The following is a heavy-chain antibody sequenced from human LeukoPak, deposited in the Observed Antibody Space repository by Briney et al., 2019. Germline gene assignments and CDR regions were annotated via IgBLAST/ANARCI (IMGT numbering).Heavy chain of an antibody. Sequence: GGSLRLSCAASGFTFSSYSMNWVRQAPGKGLEWVSSISSSSSYIYYADSVKGRFTISRDNAKNSLYLQMNSLRAEDTAVYYCARCMPVGALGYFDYWGQGTLVTVSS. V-gene: IGHV3-21*01. J-gene: IGHJ4*02. CDR2: ISSSSSYI. CDR1: GFTFSSYS. D-gene: IGHD2-8*01. CDR3: ARCMPVGALGYFDY.